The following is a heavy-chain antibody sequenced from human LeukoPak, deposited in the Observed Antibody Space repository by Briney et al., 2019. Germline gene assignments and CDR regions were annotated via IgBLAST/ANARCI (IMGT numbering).Heavy chain of an antibody. J-gene: IGHJ4*02. D-gene: IGHD3-22*01. V-gene: IGHV4-39*07. Sequence: SETLSLTCNVSGGSISSSSYYWAWIRQPPGKGLEWIGSIYHSGSTYYNPSLKSRVTISVDTSKNQFSLKLSSVTAADTAVYYCARDGTYYYDSSGYSFDYWGQGTLVTVSS. CDR2: IYHSGST. CDR3: ARDGTYYYDSSGYSFDY. CDR1: GGSISSSSYY.